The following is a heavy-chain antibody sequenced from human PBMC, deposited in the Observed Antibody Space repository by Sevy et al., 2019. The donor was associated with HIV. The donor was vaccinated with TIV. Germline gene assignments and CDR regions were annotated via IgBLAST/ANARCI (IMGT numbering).Heavy chain of an antibody. CDR1: GFTFSNAW. Sequence: GGSLRLSCAASGFTFSNAWMSWVRQAPGKGLEWVGRIKSKTDGGTTDYAAPVKGRFTISRDDSKNTLYLQMNSLKTEDTAVYYCTTEVSSCYLFDYWGQGTLVTVSS. V-gene: IGHV3-15*01. CDR2: IKSKTDGGTT. D-gene: IGHD3-22*01. J-gene: IGHJ4*02. CDR3: TTEVSSCYLFDY.